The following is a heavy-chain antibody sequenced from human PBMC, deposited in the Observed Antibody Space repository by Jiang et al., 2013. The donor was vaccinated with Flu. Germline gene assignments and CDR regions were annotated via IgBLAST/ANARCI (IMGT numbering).Heavy chain of an antibody. CDR3: ARHRYVWSSGWYDYYGMDV. Sequence: AEVKKPGESLKISCKGSGYSFTSYWIGWVRQMPGKGLEWMGIIYPGDSDTRYSPSFQGQVTISADKSISTAYLQWSSLKASDTAMYYCARHRYVWSSGWYDYYGMDVWGQGTTVTVSS. J-gene: IGHJ6*02. CDR2: IYPGDSDT. D-gene: IGHD6-19*01. CDR1: GYSFTSYW. V-gene: IGHV5-51*01.